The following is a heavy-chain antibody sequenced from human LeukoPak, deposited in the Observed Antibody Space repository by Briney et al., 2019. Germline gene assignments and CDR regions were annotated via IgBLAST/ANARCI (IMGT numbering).Heavy chain of an antibody. CDR2: IYHSGST. J-gene: IGHJ4*02. V-gene: IGHV4-30-2*01. CDR1: GGSISSGGYY. CDR3: AMETGGGTSFEY. D-gene: IGHD6-19*01. Sequence: SQTLSLTCTVSGGSISSGGYYWSWIRQPPGKGLEWIGYIYHSGSTYYNPSLKSRVTISVDRSKNQVSLKLTSVTAADTAVYYCAMETGGGTSFEYWGQGTLVTVSS.